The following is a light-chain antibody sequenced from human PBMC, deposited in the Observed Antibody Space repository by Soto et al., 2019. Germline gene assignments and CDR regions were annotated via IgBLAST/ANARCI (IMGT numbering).Light chain of an antibody. J-gene: IGLJ2*01. Sequence: QSVVTQPPSSSGTPGQRVTISCSGGTSNIGRNTVNWYQQLPGTAPKVLIYNDHQRPSGVPDRFSGSKSGSSATLAISGLQSEDEADYYCGAWDDSLIGPIFGGGTKLTVL. V-gene: IGLV1-44*01. CDR1: TSNIGRNT. CDR2: NDH. CDR3: GAWDDSLIGPI.